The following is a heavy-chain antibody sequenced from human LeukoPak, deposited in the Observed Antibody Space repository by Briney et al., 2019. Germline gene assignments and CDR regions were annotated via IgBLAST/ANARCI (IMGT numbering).Heavy chain of an antibody. CDR3: ARDGGYSGYDPAFDI. CDR1: GFTFSSYA. CDR2: ISYDGSNK. V-gene: IGHV3-30*04. J-gene: IGHJ3*02. D-gene: IGHD5-12*01. Sequence: GRSLRLSCAASGFTFSSYAMHWVRRAPGKGLEWVAVISYDGSNKCYADSVKGRFTISRDNSKNTLYLQMNSLRAEDTAVYYCARDGGYSGYDPAFDIWGQGTMVTVSS.